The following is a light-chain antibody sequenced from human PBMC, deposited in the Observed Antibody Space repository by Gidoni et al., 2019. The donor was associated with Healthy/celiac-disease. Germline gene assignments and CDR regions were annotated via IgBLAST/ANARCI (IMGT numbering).Light chain of an antibody. V-gene: IGLV3-21*02. J-gene: IGLJ3*02. CDR3: QGWDSSSDHWV. CDR1: NIGSKS. Sequence: SYVLPPPPSVSVAPGQTARLTCGGNNIGSKSVHWYQQKPGQDPVLVVYDDSDRPPGIPERCSGANYGNTATLTISRVEAGDEADYYCQGWDSSSDHWVFGGGTKLTVL. CDR2: DDS.